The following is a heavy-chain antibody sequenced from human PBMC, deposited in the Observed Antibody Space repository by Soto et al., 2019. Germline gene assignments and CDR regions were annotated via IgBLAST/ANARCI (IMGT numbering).Heavy chain of an antibody. CDR2: IYYSGST. Sequence: SETLSLTCTVSGGSISSSSYYWGWIRQPPGKGLEWIGSIYYSGSTYYNPSLKSRVTISVDTSKNQFSLKLSSVTAADTAVYYCARHLAAPRAYYFDYWGQGTLVTVSS. CDR1: GGSISSSSYY. V-gene: IGHV4-39*01. CDR3: ARHLAAPRAYYFDY. D-gene: IGHD6-19*01. J-gene: IGHJ4*02.